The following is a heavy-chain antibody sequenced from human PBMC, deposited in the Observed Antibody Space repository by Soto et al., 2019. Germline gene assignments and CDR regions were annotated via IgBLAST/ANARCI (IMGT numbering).Heavy chain of an antibody. CDR2: IYYSGST. CDR3: ARDSIDGGSYSYYYYGMDV. D-gene: IGHD1-26*01. Sequence: QVQLQESGPGLVKPSETLSLTCTVSGGSVSSGSYYWSWIRQPPGKGLEWIGYIYYSGSTNYNPSLKSRVTISVDTSKNQFSLKLSSVTAADTAVYYCARDSIDGGSYSYYYYGMDVW. J-gene: IGHJ6*01. V-gene: IGHV4-61*01. CDR1: GGSVSSGSYY.